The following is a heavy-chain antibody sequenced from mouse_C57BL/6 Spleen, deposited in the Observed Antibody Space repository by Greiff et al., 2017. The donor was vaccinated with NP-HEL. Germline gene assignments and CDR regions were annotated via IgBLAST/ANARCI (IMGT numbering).Heavy chain of an antibody. D-gene: IGHD2-5*01. CDR3: ARGTYYSNFDY. Sequence: VQLKESGPELVKPGASVKMSCKASGYTFTDYNMHWVKQSHGKSLEWIGYINPNNGGTSYNQKFKGKATLTVNKSSSSAYMELRSLTSEDSAVYYCARGTYYSNFDYWGQGTTLTVSS. J-gene: IGHJ2*01. CDR1: GYTFTDYN. V-gene: IGHV1-22*01. CDR2: INPNNGGT.